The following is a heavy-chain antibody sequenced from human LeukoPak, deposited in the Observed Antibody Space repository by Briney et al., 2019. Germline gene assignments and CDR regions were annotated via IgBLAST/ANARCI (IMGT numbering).Heavy chain of an antibody. J-gene: IGHJ4*02. D-gene: IGHD1-26*01. CDR1: GFTFSTYT. V-gene: IGHV3-21*01. CDR2: LTGSSTYI. Sequence: GGSLRLSCAASGFTFSTYTMSWVRQAPGKGLKWVASLTGSSTYINYADSVEGRFTISRDNARNSLFLQMNSLGAEDTAVYYCARVGIVGATTGFHYWGQGTLVTVSS. CDR3: ARVGIVGATTGFHY.